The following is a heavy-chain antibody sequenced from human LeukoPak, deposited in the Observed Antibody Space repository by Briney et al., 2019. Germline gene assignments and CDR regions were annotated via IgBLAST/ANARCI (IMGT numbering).Heavy chain of an antibody. V-gene: IGHV1-8*01. D-gene: IGHD3-10*01. CDR1: GYTFTSYD. J-gene: IGHJ4*02. CDR2: MNPNSGNT. CDR3: ARGPFSGSDIGYYFDY. Sequence: ASVKVSCKASGYTFTSYDINWVRQATGQGLEWMGWMNPNSGNTGYAQKFQGRVTMTRNTSISTAYMEVSSLRSEDTAVYYCARGPFSGSDIGYYFDYWGQGTLVTVSS.